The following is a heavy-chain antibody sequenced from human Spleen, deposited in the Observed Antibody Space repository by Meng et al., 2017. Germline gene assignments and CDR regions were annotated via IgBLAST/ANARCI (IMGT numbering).Heavy chain of an antibody. J-gene: IGHJ4*02. CDR1: GFTLNKYT. Sequence: GESLKISCEASGFTLNKYTLHWVRQAPDKGLEWVAGIAYDGNNKYYADSVKGRFTISRDISKNTMYLQMNSLRVEDTAVYYCARDIAAAAAGMLAYWGQGTLVTVSS. D-gene: IGHD6-13*01. CDR2: IAYDGNNK. V-gene: IGHV3-30*04. CDR3: ARDIAAAAAGMLAY.